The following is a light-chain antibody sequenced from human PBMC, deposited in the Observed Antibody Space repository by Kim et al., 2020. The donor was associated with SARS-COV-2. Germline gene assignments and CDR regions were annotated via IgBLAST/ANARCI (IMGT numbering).Light chain of an antibody. CDR3: QQYGSSPPWT. Sequence: PGERATHSCRASQSVSSSYLAWYQQKPGQAPRLRIYGASSRATGIPDRFSGSGSGTDFTLTISRLEPEDFAVYYCQQYGSSPPWTFGQGTKVEIK. J-gene: IGKJ1*01. V-gene: IGKV3-20*01. CDR2: GAS. CDR1: QSVSSSY.